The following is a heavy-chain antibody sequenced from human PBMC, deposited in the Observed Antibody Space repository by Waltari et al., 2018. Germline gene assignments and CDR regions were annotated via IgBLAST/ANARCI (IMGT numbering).Heavy chain of an antibody. V-gene: IGHV1-2*06. Sequence: QVQLVQSGAEVKKPGASVKVSCKASGYTFTGYYMHWVRQAPGQGLEWMGRINPNSGGTNYAQKFQGRVTMTRDTSISTAYMELSRLRSDDTAVYYCARVLNSSPGYYYGMDVWGQGTTVTVSS. J-gene: IGHJ6*02. CDR1: GYTFTGYY. D-gene: IGHD6-13*01. CDR3: ARVLNSSPGYYYGMDV. CDR2: INPNSGGT.